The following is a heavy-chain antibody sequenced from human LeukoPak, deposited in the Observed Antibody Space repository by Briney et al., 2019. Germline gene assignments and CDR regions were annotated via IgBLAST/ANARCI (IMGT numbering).Heavy chain of an antibody. J-gene: IGHJ6*04. V-gene: IGHV3-7*01. Sequence: AGGSLRLSCAASGFTFNNYWMSWVRQVPGKGLQWVANIKQDGSAKFYVDSVKGRFTISRDNTKNSLYLQMNSLRAEDTAVYYCARVSRYCGSTSCCGDVWGKGTTVTVSS. CDR3: ARVSRYCGSTSCCGDV. CDR2: IKQDGSAK. D-gene: IGHD2-2*01. CDR1: GFTFNNYW.